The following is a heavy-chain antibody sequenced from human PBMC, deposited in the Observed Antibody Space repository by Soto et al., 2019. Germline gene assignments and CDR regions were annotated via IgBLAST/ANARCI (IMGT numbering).Heavy chain of an antibody. J-gene: IGHJ4*02. D-gene: IGHD3-22*01. CDR3: TRHQVGYYDSSGYDY. V-gene: IGHV3-73*02. Sequence: EVQLVESGGGLVQPGGSLKLSCAASGFTFSGSAMHWVRQASGKGLEWVGRIRSKANSYATAYAASGKGRFTISRDDSKNTAYLQMNSLKTEDTAVYYCTRHQVGYYDSSGYDYWGQGTLVTVSS. CDR2: IRSKANSYAT. CDR1: GFTFSGSA.